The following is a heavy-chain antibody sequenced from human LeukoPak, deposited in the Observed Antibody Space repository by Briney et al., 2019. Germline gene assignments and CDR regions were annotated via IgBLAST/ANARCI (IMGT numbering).Heavy chain of an antibody. D-gene: IGHD2-2*01. J-gene: IGHJ4*02. CDR2: ISSSGSTI. Sequence: GGSLRLSCAASGFTFSDYYMSWIRQAPGKGLEWVSYISSSGSTIYYADSVKGRFTISRDNAKNSLYLQMNSLRAEDTAVYYCAKKMIEGSAMSVLDYWGQGTLVTVSS. CDR1: GFTFSDYY. CDR3: AKKMIEGSAMSVLDY. V-gene: IGHV3-11*01.